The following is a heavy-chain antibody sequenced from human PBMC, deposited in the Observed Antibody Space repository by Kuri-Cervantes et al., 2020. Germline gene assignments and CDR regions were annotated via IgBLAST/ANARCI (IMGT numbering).Heavy chain of an antibody. J-gene: IGHJ6*02. CDR2: IIPIFGTT. Sequence: SVKVSCKASGGTFSSYAISWVRQAPGQGLEWMGGIIPIFGTTNYAQKFQGRVTITVDESTSTAYMELSSLRSDDTAVYYCARLEIAAPYGMDVWGQGTTVTVSS. D-gene: IGHD6-13*01. CDR3: ARLEIAAPYGMDV. CDR1: GGTFSSYA. V-gene: IGHV1-69*13.